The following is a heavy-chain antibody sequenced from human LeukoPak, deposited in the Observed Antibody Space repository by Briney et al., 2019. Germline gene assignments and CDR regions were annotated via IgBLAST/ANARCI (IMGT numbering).Heavy chain of an antibody. J-gene: IGHJ4*02. V-gene: IGHV3-23*01. CDR3: AKERNPTRKYYFDY. CDR1: GFTFSSYA. D-gene: IGHD1-14*01. Sequence: GGSLRLSCAASGFTFSSYAMSWVRQAPGKGLEWDSAISGSGGSTYYADSVKGRFTISRDNSKNTLYLQMNRLRAEDTAVYYCAKERNPTRKYYFDYWGQGTLVTVSS. CDR2: ISGSGGST.